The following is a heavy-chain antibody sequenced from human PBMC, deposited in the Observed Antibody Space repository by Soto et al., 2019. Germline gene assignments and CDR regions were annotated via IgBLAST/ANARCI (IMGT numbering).Heavy chain of an antibody. CDR1: GYDFANYW. D-gene: IGHD5-18*01. Sequence: PGASLKISCKGSGYDFANYWIGWVRQMPGKGLEWMGINFPGDSDTRYSPSFRGQVTISADKSISTAYLQWSSLKASDTAMYYCARQNERGYSFLIYWGQGAQVTVSS. CDR2: NFPGDSDT. CDR3: ARQNERGYSFLIY. J-gene: IGHJ4*02. V-gene: IGHV5-51*01.